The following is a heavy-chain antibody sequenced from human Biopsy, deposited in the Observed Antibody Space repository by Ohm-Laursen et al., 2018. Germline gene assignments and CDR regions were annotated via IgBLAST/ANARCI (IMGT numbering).Heavy chain of an antibody. Sequence: SDTLSLTCTVSGVSINGGRYYWNWIRHHPGKGLEWIGYIYNSGSTNYNPSLKSRVTISVAVDTSKSQFSLRLSSVTAADTAMYYCARGEAGVYDALDIWGQGTMVIVSS. J-gene: IGHJ3*02. D-gene: IGHD5/OR15-5a*01. CDR2: IYNSGST. CDR1: GVSINGGRYY. V-gene: IGHV4-61*01. CDR3: ARGEAGVYDALDI.